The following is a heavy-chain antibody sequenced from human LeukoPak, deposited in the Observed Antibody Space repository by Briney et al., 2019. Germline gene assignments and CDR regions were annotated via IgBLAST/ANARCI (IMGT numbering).Heavy chain of an antibody. CDR1: GFTFSGFS. V-gene: IGHV3-48*04. D-gene: IGHD3-10*02. CDR3: AELGVTMIGGV. CDR2: ISSSRSTI. Sequence: PGGSLRLSCAASGFTFSGFSMNWVRQAPGKGLEWVSYISSSRSTIYYADSVKGRFTISRDNAKNSLYLQMNSLRAEDTAVYYCAELGVTMIGGVWGKGTTVTISS. J-gene: IGHJ6*04.